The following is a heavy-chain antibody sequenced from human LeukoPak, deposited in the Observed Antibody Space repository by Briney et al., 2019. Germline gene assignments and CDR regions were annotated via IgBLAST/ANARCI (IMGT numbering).Heavy chain of an antibody. V-gene: IGHV4-59*08. J-gene: IGHJ4*02. CDR3: ARHGLNYYDSSGYYPDFDY. D-gene: IGHD3-22*01. CDR2: IYYSGST. CDR1: SGSISSYY. Sequence: SETLSLTCTVSSGSISSYYWSWIRQPPGKGLEWIGYIYYSGSTNYNPSLKSRVTISVDTSKNQFSLKLSSVTAADTAVYYCARHGLNYYDSSGYYPDFDYWGQGTLVTVSS.